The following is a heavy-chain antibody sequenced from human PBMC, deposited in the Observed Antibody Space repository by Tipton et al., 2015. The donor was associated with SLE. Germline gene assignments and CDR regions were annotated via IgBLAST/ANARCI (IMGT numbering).Heavy chain of an antibody. V-gene: IGHV4-59*01. CDR2: IYYSGTT. Sequence: TLSLTCAVSGGSISTYYWSWIRQPPGKGLEWIGYIYYSGTTIYNPSLKSRVTISVDTSKNQFSRKLNSVTAADTAVYYCAIDLYPHSANNGFDPWCQSTLVTVPS. J-gene: IGHJ5*02. CDR1: GGSISTYY. D-gene: IGHD3-10*01. CDR3: AIDLYPHSANNGFDP.